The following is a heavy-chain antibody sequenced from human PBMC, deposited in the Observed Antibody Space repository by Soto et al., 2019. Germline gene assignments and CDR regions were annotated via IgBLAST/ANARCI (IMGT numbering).Heavy chain of an antibody. CDR3: AREEEIVVVVAATWSHFDY. Sequence: QVQLVQSGAEVKKPGASVKVSCKASGYTFTSYGISWVRQAPGQGLEWMGWISAYNGNTNYAQKLQGRVTMTTDTSTRTAYMELRSLRSDDTTVYYCAREEEIVVVVAATWSHFDYWGQGTLVTVSS. CDR2: ISAYNGNT. V-gene: IGHV1-18*01. CDR1: GYTFTSYG. J-gene: IGHJ4*02. D-gene: IGHD2-15*01.